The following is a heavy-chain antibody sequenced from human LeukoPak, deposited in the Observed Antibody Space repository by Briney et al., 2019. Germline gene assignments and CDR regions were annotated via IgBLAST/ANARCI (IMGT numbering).Heavy chain of an antibody. CDR3: AREGSAYYDFWSGFSPFDY. Sequence: ASVKVSCKASGYTFTGYYMHWVRQAPGQGLEWMGWINPNSGGTNYAQKFQGRVTMTRDTSISTAYMELSRLRSDDTAVYYCAREGSAYYDFWSGFSPFDYWGQGTLVTVSS. V-gene: IGHV1-2*02. CDR1: GYTFTGYY. J-gene: IGHJ4*02. CDR2: INPNSGGT. D-gene: IGHD3-3*01.